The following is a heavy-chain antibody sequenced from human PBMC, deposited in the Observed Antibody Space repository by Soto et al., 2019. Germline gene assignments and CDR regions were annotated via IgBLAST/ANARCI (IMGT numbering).Heavy chain of an antibody. V-gene: IGHV4-30-4*01. CDR2: IYKSATT. D-gene: IGHD2-15*01. J-gene: IGHJ5*01. CDR3: ARGRYCLTGRGVPNWFDS. CDR1: GDSISTVDYF. Sequence: PSETLSLTCSVSGDSISTVDYFWAWIRQPPGQALEYIGYIYKSATTYYNPSFESRVAISLDTSKSQFSLNVTSVTAADTAVYFCARGRYCLTGRGVPNWFDSWGQGTLVTVSS.